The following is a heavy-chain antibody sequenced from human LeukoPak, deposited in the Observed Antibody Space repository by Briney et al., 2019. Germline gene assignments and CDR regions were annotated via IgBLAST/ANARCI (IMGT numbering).Heavy chain of an antibody. Sequence: GGSLRLSCAASGFTFSDYYMSWIRQAPGKGLEWVSYISSSGSTIYYADSVKGRFTISRDNAKNSLYLQMNSLRAEDTAVYYCARISAQQLQVEFDYWGQGTLVTVSS. J-gene: IGHJ4*02. D-gene: IGHD6-13*01. CDR3: ARISAQQLQVEFDY. CDR1: GFTFSDYY. CDR2: ISSSGSTI. V-gene: IGHV3-11*01.